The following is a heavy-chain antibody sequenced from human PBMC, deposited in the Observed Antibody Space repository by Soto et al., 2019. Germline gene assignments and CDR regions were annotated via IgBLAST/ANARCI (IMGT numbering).Heavy chain of an antibody. Sequence: QVQLVQSGAEVKKPGASVKVSCKASGYTFTSYGISWVRQAPGQGLEWMGWISAYNGNTNYAQKLQGRLTMTKDTSPDRVNKELRQHRSDQTALYYLAAEGLWFRESHTFDIWGQGTMVTVSS. V-gene: IGHV1-18*01. CDR2: ISAYNGNT. CDR1: GYTFTSYG. J-gene: IGHJ3*02. D-gene: IGHD3-10*01. CDR3: AAEGLWFRESHTFDI.